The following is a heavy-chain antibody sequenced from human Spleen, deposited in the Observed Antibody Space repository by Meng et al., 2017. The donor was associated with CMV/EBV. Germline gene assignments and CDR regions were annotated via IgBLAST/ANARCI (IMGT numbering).Heavy chain of an antibody. D-gene: IGHD5-18*01. Sequence: GGSLRLSCEASGFTFSRYGMHWLRQAPGKGLVWVSRINSDGSSTSNADSVKGRFTISRDNAKNTLYLQMNSLRAEDTAVYYCVRGGGYSYGPFDYWGQGTLVTVSS. CDR3: VRGGGYSYGPFDY. J-gene: IGHJ4*02. V-gene: IGHV3-74*01. CDR2: INSDGSST. CDR1: GFTFSRYG.